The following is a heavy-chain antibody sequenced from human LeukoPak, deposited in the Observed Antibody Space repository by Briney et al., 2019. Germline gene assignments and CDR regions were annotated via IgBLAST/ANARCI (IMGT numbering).Heavy chain of an antibody. CDR1: GFTFSSYA. V-gene: IGHV3-23*01. Sequence: GVSLRLSCAASGFTFSSYAMSWVRQAPGKGLKWVSAISGSGGSTYYADSVKGRFTISRDNSKNTLYLQMNRLRAEDTAVYYCAKRPRVYYYDSSGYPPARDTDYWGQGTLVTVSS. CDR3: AKRPRVYYYDSSGYPPARDTDY. J-gene: IGHJ4*02. D-gene: IGHD3-22*01. CDR2: ISGSGGST.